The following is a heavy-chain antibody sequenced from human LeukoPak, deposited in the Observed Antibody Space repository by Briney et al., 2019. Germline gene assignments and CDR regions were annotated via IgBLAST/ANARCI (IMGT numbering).Heavy chain of an antibody. CDR3: ARGRNLGVWGGYRPIVLDY. V-gene: IGHV4-34*01. Sequence: SETLSLTCAVYGGSFSGYYWSWIRQPPGKGLEWIGEINHSGSTNYNPSLKSRVTISVDTSKNQFSLKLSSVTAADTAVYYCARGRNLGVWGGYRPIVLDYWDQGTLVTVSS. CDR1: GGSFSGYY. D-gene: IGHD3-16*02. J-gene: IGHJ4*02. CDR2: INHSGST.